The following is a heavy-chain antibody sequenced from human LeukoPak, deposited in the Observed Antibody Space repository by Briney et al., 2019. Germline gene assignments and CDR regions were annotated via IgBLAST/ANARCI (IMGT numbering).Heavy chain of an antibody. J-gene: IGHJ4*02. CDR1: GYTFTSYA. CDR2: INANTGNP. CDR3: ARALRSGYSYGTKDFDY. Sequence: ASVKVSCKASGYTFTSYAMNWVRQAPGQGLEWMGWINANTGNPTYAQGFTGRFVFSLDTSVSTAYLQISSLKAEDTAVYYCARALRSGYSYGTKDFDYWGQGTQVTVSS. V-gene: IGHV7-4-1*02. D-gene: IGHD5-18*01.